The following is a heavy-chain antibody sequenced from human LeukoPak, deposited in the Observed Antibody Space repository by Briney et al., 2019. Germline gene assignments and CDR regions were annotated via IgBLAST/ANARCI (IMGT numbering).Heavy chain of an antibody. V-gene: IGHV3-30*02. Sequence: GGSLRLSCAASGFTFSSYGMHWVRQAPGKGLEWVAFIRYDGSNKYYADSVKGRFTISRDNSKNTLYLQMNSLRAEDTAVYYCAKVPYYYDSSGSLAFDIWGQGTMVTVSS. J-gene: IGHJ3*02. CDR2: IRYDGSNK. CDR3: AKVPYYYDSSGSLAFDI. CDR1: GFTFSSYG. D-gene: IGHD3-22*01.